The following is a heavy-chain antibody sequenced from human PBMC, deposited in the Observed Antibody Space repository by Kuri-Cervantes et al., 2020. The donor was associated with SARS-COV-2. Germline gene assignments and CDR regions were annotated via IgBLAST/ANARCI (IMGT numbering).Heavy chain of an antibody. V-gene: IGHV1-69*13. CDR2: IIPIFGTA. Sequence: SVKVSCKASGGTFSSYAISWVRQAPGQGLEWMGGIIPIFGTANYAQKFQGRVTITADESTSTAYMELRSLRSDDTAVYYCARYEIGERDSSSSYDYWGQGTLVTVSS. CDR3: ARYEIGERDSSSSYDY. J-gene: IGHJ4*02. CDR1: GGTFSSYA. D-gene: IGHD6-6*01.